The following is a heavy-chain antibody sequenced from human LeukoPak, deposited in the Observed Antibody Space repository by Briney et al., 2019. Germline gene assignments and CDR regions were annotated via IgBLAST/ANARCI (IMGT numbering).Heavy chain of an antibody. D-gene: IGHD6-19*01. Sequence: ASVKVSCKASGYTFTSYGISWVRQAPGQGLEWMGWISAYNGNTNHAQKLQGRVTMTTDTSTSTAYMELRSLRSDDTAVYYCARDRSSSGWSDYFDYWGQGTLVTVSS. V-gene: IGHV1-18*01. CDR2: ISAYNGNT. CDR3: ARDRSSSGWSDYFDY. J-gene: IGHJ4*02. CDR1: GYTFTSYG.